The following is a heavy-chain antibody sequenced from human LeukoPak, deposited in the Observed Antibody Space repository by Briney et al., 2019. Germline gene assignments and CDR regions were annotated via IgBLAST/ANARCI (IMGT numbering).Heavy chain of an antibody. J-gene: IGHJ4*02. CDR1: GGSFSGYY. V-gene: IGHV4-34*01. CDR3: AMQTTDILTGYYSSYFDS. CDR2: INHSGST. D-gene: IGHD3-9*01. Sequence: PSETLSLTCAVYGGSFSGYYWSWIRQPPGKGLEWIGEINHSGSTNYNPSLKSRVTISVDTSKKQFSLKLSSVTAADTAVYYCAMQTTDILTGYYSSYFDSWGQGTLVTVSS.